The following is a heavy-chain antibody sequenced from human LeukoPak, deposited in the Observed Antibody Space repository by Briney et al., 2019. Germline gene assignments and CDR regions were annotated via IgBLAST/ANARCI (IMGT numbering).Heavy chain of an antibody. J-gene: IGHJ3*02. CDR2: IYPGDSDT. D-gene: IGHD4-17*01. V-gene: IGHV5-51*01. CDR3: ARHPTTVTTPAFHI. CDR1: GYSFTSYW. Sequence: KSGESLKISCKGSGYSFTSYWIGWVRQMPGKGLEWMGIIYPGDSDTRYSPSFQSQVTISADKSISTAYLQWSSLKASDTAMYYCARHPTTVTTPAFHIWGQGAVVTVSS.